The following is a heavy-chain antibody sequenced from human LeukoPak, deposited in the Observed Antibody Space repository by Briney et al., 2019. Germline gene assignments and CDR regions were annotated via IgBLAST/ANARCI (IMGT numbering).Heavy chain of an antibody. V-gene: IGHV3-30-3*01. D-gene: IGHD4-17*01. Sequence: PGGSLRLSCAASGFTFSSYAMHWVRQAPGKGLEWVAVISYDGSNKYYADSVKGRFTISRDNSKNTLYLQMNSLRAEDTAVYYCARVFSPPNGDLRTPFDYWGQGTLVTVSS. CDR2: ISYDGSNK. CDR1: GFTFSSYA. J-gene: IGHJ4*02. CDR3: ARVFSPPNGDLRTPFDY.